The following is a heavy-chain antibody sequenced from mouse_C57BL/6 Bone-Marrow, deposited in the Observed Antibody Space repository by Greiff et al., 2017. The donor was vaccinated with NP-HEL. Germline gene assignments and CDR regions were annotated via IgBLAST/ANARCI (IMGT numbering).Heavy chain of an antibody. CDR2: ISNGGGST. J-gene: IGHJ4*01. CDR1: GFTFSDYY. V-gene: IGHV5-12*01. Sequence: EVKVEESGGGLVQPGGSLKLSCAASGFTFSDYYMYWVRQTPEKRLEWVAYISNGGGSTYYPDTVKGRFTISRDNAKNTLYLQMSRLKSEDTSMYYCARHRPYWVHYYAMDYWGQGTSVTVSS. CDR3: ARHRPYWVHYYAMDY.